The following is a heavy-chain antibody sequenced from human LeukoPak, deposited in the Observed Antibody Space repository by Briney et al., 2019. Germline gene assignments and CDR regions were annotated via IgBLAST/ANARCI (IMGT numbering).Heavy chain of an antibody. CDR1: GLTLRTYG. CDR2: IRNDESNK. V-gene: IGHV3-30*02. Sequence: PGVSLRLSCAASGLTLRTYGMHWVRQDPGKGLEWVAFIRNDESNKYYADSVKGRLTISRDNSKNTLYLQMNSPRAEDTAVYFCAKVIGGSSAWYARGFDYWGQGTLVTVSS. J-gene: IGHJ4*02. D-gene: IGHD2-15*01. CDR3: AKVIGGSSAWYARGFDY.